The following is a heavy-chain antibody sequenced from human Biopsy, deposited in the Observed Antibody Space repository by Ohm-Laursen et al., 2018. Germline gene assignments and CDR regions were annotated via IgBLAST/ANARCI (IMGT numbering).Heavy chain of an antibody. Sequence: SLRLSCSAFGFDFSDYSMSWVRQAPGKGLEWVSSVTTTSSYIYYADSVKGRFTISRDNAKNSLYLQMNSLRAEDTAVYYCARGNYYYDSSGLESYDAFDIWGQGTMVTVSS. CDR2: VTTTSSYI. J-gene: IGHJ3*02. D-gene: IGHD3-22*01. CDR3: ARGNYYYDSSGLESYDAFDI. V-gene: IGHV3-21*04. CDR1: GFDFSDYS.